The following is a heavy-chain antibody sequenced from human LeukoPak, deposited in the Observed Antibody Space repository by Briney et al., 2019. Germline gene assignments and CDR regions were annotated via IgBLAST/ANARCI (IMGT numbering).Heavy chain of an antibody. D-gene: IGHD6-19*01. V-gene: IGHV4-39*01. CDR2: IYYTGNS. CDR3: ARRSTNAVAGTFDYFDY. J-gene: IGHJ4*02. Sequence: SETLSLTCTVSGGSFISGTYYRGWIRQPPGKGLEWIGNIYYTGNSYNNPSLESRVTISLDTPKKQVSLSLSSVTAADTAVYYCARRSTNAVAGTFDYFDYWGQGTLVTVSS. CDR1: GGSFISGTYY.